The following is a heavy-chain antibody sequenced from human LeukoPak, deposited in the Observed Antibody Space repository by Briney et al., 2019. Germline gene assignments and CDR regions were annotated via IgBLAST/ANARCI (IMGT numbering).Heavy chain of an antibody. CDR3: SRGYYGDD. CDR1: GFPFSGYW. V-gene: IGHV3-53*01. J-gene: IGHJ4*02. Sequence: GGSLRLSCVASGFPFSGYWMDWVRQAPGKGLEWVSVIYSGGSTYYADSVKGRFTISRDNSKNTLYLQMNSLRAEDTAVYYCSRGYYGDDWGQGTLVTVSS. CDR2: IYSGGST. D-gene: IGHD3-22*01.